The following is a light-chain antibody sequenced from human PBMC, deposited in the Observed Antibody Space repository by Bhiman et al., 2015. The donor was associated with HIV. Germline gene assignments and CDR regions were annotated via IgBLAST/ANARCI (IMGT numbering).Light chain of an antibody. J-gene: IGLJ3*02. V-gene: IGLV3-21*01. Sequence: SYELTQPPSVSVAPGKTARMTCGGNNIESKSVHWYQQKPGQAPVVVIYYDSDRPSGIPERFSGSISGNTATLTISGTQPLDEADYYCQAWDSGAAVFGGGTKLTVL. CDR2: YDS. CDR1: NIESKS. CDR3: QAWDSGAAV.